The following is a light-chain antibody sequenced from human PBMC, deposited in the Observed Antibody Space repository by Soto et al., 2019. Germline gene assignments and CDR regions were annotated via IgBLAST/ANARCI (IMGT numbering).Light chain of an antibody. J-gene: IGKJ1*01. CDR2: GAS. V-gene: IGKV3-15*01. CDR1: QSVSSN. Sequence: MTQSPSTLSASVVDRVTITCRASQSVSSNLACYQQKPGQAPRLLIYGASTRATGTPARCSGSGSGTEFTLTISSLQSEDFAVYYCQQCNNWPLTFGQGTKVDIK. CDR3: QQCNNWPLT.